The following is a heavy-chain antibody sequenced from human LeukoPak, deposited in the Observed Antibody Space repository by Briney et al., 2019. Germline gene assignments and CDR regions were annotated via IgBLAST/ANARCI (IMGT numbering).Heavy chain of an antibody. CDR2: TYYRSKWYY. J-gene: IGHJ4*02. V-gene: IGHV6-1*01. CDR3: ARDPVGGSTIFDF. Sequence: SQTLSLTCAISGDSFSSNSDAWNWIRQSPSRGLEWLGRTYYRSKWYYDYAVAVKSRININPDTSKNQFSLQLSSVTPEDTAVYYCARDPVGGSTIFDFWGQGTLVTVSS. D-gene: IGHD1-26*01. CDR1: GDSFSSNSDA.